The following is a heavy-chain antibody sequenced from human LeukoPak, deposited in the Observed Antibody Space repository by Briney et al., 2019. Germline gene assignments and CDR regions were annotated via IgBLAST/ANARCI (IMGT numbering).Heavy chain of an antibody. CDR3: AKESGYAPPGWFDS. V-gene: IGHV3-23*01. CDR2: IRGTGGIT. D-gene: IGHD2-2*01. CDR1: GFTFSNDA. J-gene: IGHJ5*01. Sequence: GGSLRLSCAAPGFTFSNDAMSWVREAPGKGLEWVSAIRGTGGITYYAESVKGRFTISRDNSKNTLYLQMNSLRAEDTPAYYCAKESGYAPPGWFDSWGQGTLVTVSS.